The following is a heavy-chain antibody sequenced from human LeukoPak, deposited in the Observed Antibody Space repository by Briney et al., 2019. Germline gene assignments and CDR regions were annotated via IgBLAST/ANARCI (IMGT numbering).Heavy chain of an antibody. CDR2: ISYDGSNK. Sequence: GGSLRLSCAASGFTFSSYAMHWVRQAPGKGLEWVAVISYDGSNKYYADSVKGRFTISRDNSKNTLYLQMNSLRAEDTAVYYCAKGYSSGCHRWGQGTLVTVSS. CDR1: GFTFSSYA. D-gene: IGHD6-19*01. V-gene: IGHV3-30-3*01. CDR3: AKGYSSGCHR. J-gene: IGHJ4*02.